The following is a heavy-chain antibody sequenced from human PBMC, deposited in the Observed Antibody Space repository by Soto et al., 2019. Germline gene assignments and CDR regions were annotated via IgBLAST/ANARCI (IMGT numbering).Heavy chain of an antibody. J-gene: IGHJ4*02. CDR1: GFSFSTYA. D-gene: IGHD3-16*01. CDR3: AKTDYDLLDY. CDR2: INCCGGST. Sequence: EVQLLESGGGLVQPGGSLRLSCAASGFSFSTYAMSWVRQAPGKGLEWVSAINCCGGSTYYADSVKGRFTISRDDSKNTLYLQMNSLRAEDTAIYYCAKTDYDLLDYRGQGTLVTVSS. V-gene: IGHV3-23*01.